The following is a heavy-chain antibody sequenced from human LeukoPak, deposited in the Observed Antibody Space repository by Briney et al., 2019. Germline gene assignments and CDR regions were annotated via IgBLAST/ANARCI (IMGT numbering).Heavy chain of an antibody. J-gene: IGHJ4*02. Sequence: SETLSLTCTVSGGSISSGSYYWSRIRQPAGKGLEWIGRIYTSGSTNYNPSLKSRVTISVDTSKNQFSLKLSSVTAADTAVYYCASFLYYGSGSTRDYWGQGTLVTVSS. D-gene: IGHD3-10*01. CDR1: GGSISSGSYY. CDR3: ASFLYYGSGSTRDY. V-gene: IGHV4-61*02. CDR2: IYTSGST.